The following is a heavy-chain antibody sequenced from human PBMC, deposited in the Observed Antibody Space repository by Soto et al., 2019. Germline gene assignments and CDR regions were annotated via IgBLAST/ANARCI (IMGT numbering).Heavy chain of an antibody. D-gene: IGHD2-15*01. J-gene: IGHJ4*02. V-gene: IGHV4-39*01. Sequence: SETLSLTCTVSGGSISSSSYYWGWIRQPPGKGLEWIGSIYYSGSTYYNPSLKSRVTISVDTSKNQFSLKLSSVTAADTAVYYCARPSYCSGGSCYSDWGQGTLVTVSS. CDR1: GGSISSSSYY. CDR2: IYYSGST. CDR3: ARPSYCSGGSCYSD.